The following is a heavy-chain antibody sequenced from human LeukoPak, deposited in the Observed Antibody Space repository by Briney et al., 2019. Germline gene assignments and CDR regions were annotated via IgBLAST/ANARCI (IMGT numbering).Heavy chain of an antibody. V-gene: IGHV1-8*01. Sequence: ASVKVSCKASGYTFTSYDINWVRQATGQGLEWMGWMNSNSGNTGYAQKFQGRVTMTRNTSISTAYMELSSLRSEDTAVYYCARVKSAVRGATTYNWFDPWGQGTLVTVSS. CDR3: ARVKSAVRGATTYNWFDP. J-gene: IGHJ5*02. D-gene: IGHD3-10*01. CDR1: GYTFTSYD. CDR2: MNSNSGNT.